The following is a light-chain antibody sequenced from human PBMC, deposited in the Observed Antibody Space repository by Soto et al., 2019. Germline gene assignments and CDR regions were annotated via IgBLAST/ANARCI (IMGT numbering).Light chain of an antibody. CDR3: QHYHNWPPWT. CDR2: GAS. J-gene: IGKJ1*01. V-gene: IGKV3-15*01. CDR1: QSVSGN. Sequence: EIVMTQSPATLSVSPGERATLSCRASQSVSGNLAWFQQKPGQAPRLLIYGASTRATGVPARFRGSGSGTEYTLSISSLQSEDFAVYYCQHYHNWPPWTFGQGTKVEIK.